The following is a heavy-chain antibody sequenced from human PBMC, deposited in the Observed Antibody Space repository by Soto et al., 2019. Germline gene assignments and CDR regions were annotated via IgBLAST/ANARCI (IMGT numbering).Heavy chain of an antibody. V-gene: IGHV5-51*01. CDR1: GYNFTTFW. Sequence: GESLKISCKGSGYNFTTFWIGWVRQMPGKGLEWMGIIYPGDSDTRYSPSFQGQVTISADKSISTAYLQWSSLKASDTAMYYCAAYSGSFYYGMDVWGQGTTVTVSS. CDR2: IYPGDSDT. CDR3: AAYSGSFYYGMDV. D-gene: IGHD1-26*01. J-gene: IGHJ6*02.